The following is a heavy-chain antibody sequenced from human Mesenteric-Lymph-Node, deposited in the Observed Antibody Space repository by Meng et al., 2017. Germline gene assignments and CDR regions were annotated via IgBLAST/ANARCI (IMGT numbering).Heavy chain of an antibody. V-gene: IGHV4-38-2*02. D-gene: IGHD5-18*01. Sequence: SETLSLTCAVSGYSISSGYYWGWIRQPPGKGLEWIGSIYHSGSTYYNPSLKSRVTISVDTSKNQFSLKLSSVTAADTAVYYCARDRTYSYGYAGWDYWGQGTLVTVSS. CDR3: ARDRTYSYGYAGWDY. CDR1: GYSISSGYY. CDR2: IYHSGST. J-gene: IGHJ4*02.